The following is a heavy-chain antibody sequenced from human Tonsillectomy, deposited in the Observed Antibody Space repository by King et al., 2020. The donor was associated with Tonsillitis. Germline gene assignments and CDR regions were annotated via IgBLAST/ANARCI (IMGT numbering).Heavy chain of an antibody. CDR3: ARDRSSGWPDAFDI. CDR2: ISSSRSYI. CDR1: GFTFSSYS. D-gene: IGHD6-19*01. Sequence: VQLVESGGGLVKPGGSLRLSCAVSGFTFSSYSMNWVRQAPGKGLEWVSSISSSRSYIYYADSVKGRFTISRDNAKNSLNLQMNSLTAEDTAVYYCARDRSSGWPDAFDIWGQGTMVTVSS. V-gene: IGHV3-21*01. J-gene: IGHJ3*02.